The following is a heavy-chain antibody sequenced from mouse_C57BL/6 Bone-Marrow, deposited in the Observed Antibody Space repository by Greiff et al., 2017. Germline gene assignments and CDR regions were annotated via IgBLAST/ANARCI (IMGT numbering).Heavy chain of an antibody. J-gene: IGHJ4*01. CDR1: GYTFTSYW. D-gene: IGHD2-5*01. CDR2: IDPSDSET. V-gene: IGHV1-52*01. Sequence: QVQLQQPGAELVRPGSSVKLSCKASGYTFTSYWMHWVKQRPIQGLEWIGNIDPSDSETHYNQKFKDKATLTVDKSSSTAYMQLRSLTSEDSAVYYCATSDYSKGYAMDYWGQGTSVTVSS. CDR3: ATSDYSKGYAMDY.